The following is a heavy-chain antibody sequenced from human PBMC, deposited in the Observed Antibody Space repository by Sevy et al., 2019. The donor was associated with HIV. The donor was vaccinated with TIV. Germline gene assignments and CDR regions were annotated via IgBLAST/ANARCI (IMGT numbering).Heavy chain of an antibody. D-gene: IGHD1-26*01. Sequence: GVSLRLSCAASGFTFRNYAMTWVRQAPGKGLQWVLAISGGDDSTYYADSVKGRFTISRDNSKNTLYLQMNSLRAEDTAVDYCAKDLAFIVGDAFDIWGQGTLVTVSS. V-gene: IGHV3-23*01. CDR3: AKDLAFIVGDAFDI. CDR2: ISGGDDST. CDR1: GFTFRNYA. J-gene: IGHJ3*02.